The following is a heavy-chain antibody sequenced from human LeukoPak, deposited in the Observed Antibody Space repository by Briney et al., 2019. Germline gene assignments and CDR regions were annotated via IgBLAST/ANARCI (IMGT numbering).Heavy chain of an antibody. CDR2: ISGSGGST. Sequence: PGGSLRLSCAASGFTFSSYAMSWVRQAPGKGLEWVSAISGSGGSTYYADSVKGRFTVSRDNSKNTLYLQMNSLRAEDTAVYYCASRPVAIPYYFDFWGQGTLVTVSS. CDR3: ASRPVAIPYYFDF. D-gene: IGHD2-2*02. V-gene: IGHV3-23*01. CDR1: GFTFSSYA. J-gene: IGHJ4*02.